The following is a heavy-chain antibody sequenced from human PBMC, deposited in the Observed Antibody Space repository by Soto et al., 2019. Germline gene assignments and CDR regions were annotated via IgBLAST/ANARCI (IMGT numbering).Heavy chain of an antibody. CDR1: GFTFSSYA. V-gene: IGHV3-23*01. CDR3: AYSSTPFDY. CDR2: IIGSGGST. J-gene: IGHJ4*02. D-gene: IGHD6-13*01. Sequence: GGSLTLSCAASGFTFSSYAMSWVREGQGKGLGWVSAIIGSGGSTYYAASVKGRFTISRDNSKNTLYLQMNSLRAEDTAVYYCAYSSTPFDYWGQGTLVTVS.